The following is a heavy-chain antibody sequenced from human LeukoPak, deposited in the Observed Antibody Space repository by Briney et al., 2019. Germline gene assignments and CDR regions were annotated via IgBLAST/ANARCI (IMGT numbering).Heavy chain of an antibody. V-gene: IGHV4-34*01. CDR1: GGSFSGYY. D-gene: IGHD3-22*01. CDR3: ARAGNYDSSGYYGYYFDY. J-gene: IGHJ4*02. CDR2: INHSGST. Sequence: SETLSLTCAVYGGSFSGYYWSWIRQPPGKGLEWTGEINHSGSTNYNPSLKSRVTISVDTSKNQFSLKLSSVTAADTAVYYCARAGNYDSSGYYGYYFDYWGQGTLVTVSS.